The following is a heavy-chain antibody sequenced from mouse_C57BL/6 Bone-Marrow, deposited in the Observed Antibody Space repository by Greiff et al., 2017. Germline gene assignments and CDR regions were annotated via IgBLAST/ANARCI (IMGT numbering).Heavy chain of an antibody. Sequence: VQLQQSGAELVRPGASVKLSCKAPGYTFTDYYINWVKQRPGQGLEWIARIYPGSGNTYYNEKFKGKATLTAEKSSSTAYMQLSSLTSEDSAVYFCARTGNDYWGQGTTLTVSS. CDR2: IYPGSGNT. CDR1: GYTFTDYY. V-gene: IGHV1-76*01. CDR3: ARTGNDY. D-gene: IGHD4-1*01. J-gene: IGHJ2*01.